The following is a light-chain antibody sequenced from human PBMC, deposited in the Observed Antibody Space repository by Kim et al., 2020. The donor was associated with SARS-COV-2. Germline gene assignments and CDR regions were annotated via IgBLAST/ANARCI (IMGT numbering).Light chain of an antibody. J-gene: IGLJ2*01. V-gene: IGLV6-57*03. Sequence: NFMLTQPHSVSESPGKTVTISCTRSSGYIDSNYVQWYRQRPGSAPTTVIYEDKQRPSGVPDRFSGSIDVSSNSASLTISGLETEDEADYYCQSYDSSNQVFGGGTQLTVL. CDR3: QSYDSSNQV. CDR2: EDK. CDR1: SGYIDSNY.